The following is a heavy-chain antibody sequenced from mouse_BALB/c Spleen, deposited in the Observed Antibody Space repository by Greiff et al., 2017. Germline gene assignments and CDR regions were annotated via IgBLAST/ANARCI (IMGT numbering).Heavy chain of an antibody. V-gene: IGHV3-8*02. Sequence: EVQLLESGPSLVKPSQSLSLTCSVTGDSITSRYLNWIRKFPGHKLEYMGYISYSGSTYYYPSLKSRISITRDTSTNQYYLQLNSVTTEDTATYYCASTGIYHRDGYYPAWVAYWGQGTLVTVSA. CDR3: ASTGIYHRDGYYPAWVAY. J-gene: IGHJ3*01. CDR1: GDSITSRY. CDR2: ISYSGST. D-gene: IGHD2-3*01.